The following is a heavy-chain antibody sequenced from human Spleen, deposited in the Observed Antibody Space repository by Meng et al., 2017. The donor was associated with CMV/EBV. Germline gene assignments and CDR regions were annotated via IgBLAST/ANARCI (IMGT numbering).Heavy chain of an antibody. Sequence: TVTWVRKAHGQGLEWMGKIIPIFGIVDYAQKFQGRIRFTADKSTSTAYMELSSLRSEDTAVYYCASLFCSNDTCYTERLAWFDPWGQGTLVTVSS. CDR1: T. J-gene: IGHJ5*02. D-gene: IGHD2-2*02. CDR3: ASLFCSNDTCYTERLAWFDP. CDR2: IIPIFGIV. V-gene: IGHV1-69*02.